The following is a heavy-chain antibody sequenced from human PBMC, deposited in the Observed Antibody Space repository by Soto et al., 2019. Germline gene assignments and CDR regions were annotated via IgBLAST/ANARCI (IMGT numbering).Heavy chain of an antibody. V-gene: IGHV4-31*03. CDR2: IYYSGST. CDR3: AREREGDAFDI. J-gene: IGHJ3*02. CDR1: GGSISSGGYY. Sequence: TLSLTCTVSGGSISSGGYYWSWIRQHTGKGLEWIGYIYYSGSTYYNPSLKSRVTISVDTSKNQFSLKLSSVTAADTAVYYCAREREGDAFDIWGQGTMVTVSS.